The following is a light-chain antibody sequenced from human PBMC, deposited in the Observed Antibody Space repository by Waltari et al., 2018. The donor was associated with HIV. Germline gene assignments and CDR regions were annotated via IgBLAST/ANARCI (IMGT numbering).Light chain of an antibody. CDR2: RDR. CDR3: QSAAISGTSVV. CDR1: ELANQY. V-gene: IGLV3-25*03. J-gene: IGLJ2*01. Sequence: SSDLTQAPSVYVSPGQTASITCSGHELANQYVHWYQEKAGQAHVLVIFRDRERPFGIPERISGSRSGILATLTITGVLAEDEADYYCQSAAISGTSVVFGGGTKLTVL.